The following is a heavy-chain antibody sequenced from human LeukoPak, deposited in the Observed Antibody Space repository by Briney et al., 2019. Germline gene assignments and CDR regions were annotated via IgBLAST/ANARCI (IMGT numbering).Heavy chain of an antibody. CDR1: GGSVGSDSYF. J-gene: IGHJ4*02. V-gene: IGHV4-61*01. Sequence: SETLSLTCTVSGGSVGSDSYFWTWIRQPPGKGLEWIGYIYYSGSTNYNPSLKSRVTISLDTSKSQISLKLSSVTAADTAVYYCARGQRRLQDYWGQGTLVTVSS. CDR2: IYYSGST. CDR3: ARGQRRLQDY.